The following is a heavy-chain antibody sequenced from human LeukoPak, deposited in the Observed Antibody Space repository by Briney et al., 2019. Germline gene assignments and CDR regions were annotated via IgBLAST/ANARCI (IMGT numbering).Heavy chain of an antibody. J-gene: IGHJ4*02. Sequence: SETLSLTCTVSGGSISNYYWNWIRQPPGKGLEWIAYFYYSGSTKTTDYNPSLRSRITISIDTSKNQFSLKLSSVTSADTAGYYCARSFSFDGYSDYWGQGPLVTVSS. CDR2: FYYSGST. CDR1: GGSISNYY. D-gene: IGHD5-24*01. V-gene: IGHV4-59*01. CDR3: ARSFSFDGYSDY.